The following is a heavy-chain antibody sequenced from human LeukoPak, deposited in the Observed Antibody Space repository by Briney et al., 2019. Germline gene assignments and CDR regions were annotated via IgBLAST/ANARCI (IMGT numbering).Heavy chain of an antibody. D-gene: IGHD5-18*01. CDR2: MNPNSGNT. J-gene: IGHJ4*02. V-gene: IGHV1-8*01. CDR3: ARGRGYSYGLYRSEIDY. Sequence: GASVKVSRKASGYTFTSYDINWVRQATGQGLEWMGWMNPNSGNTGYAQKFQGRVTMTRNTSISTAYMELSSLRSEDTAVYYCARGRGYSYGLYRSEIDYWGQGTLVTVSS. CDR1: GYTFTSYD.